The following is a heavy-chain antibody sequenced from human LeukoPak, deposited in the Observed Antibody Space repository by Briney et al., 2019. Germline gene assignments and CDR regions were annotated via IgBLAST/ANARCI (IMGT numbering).Heavy chain of an antibody. D-gene: IGHD1-26*01. CDR2: IWPGDSDT. CDR1: GYSFTDYW. CDR3: ARDPARWGHFDY. Sequence: GESLKISCTASGYSFTDYWIGWVRQMPGKGLEWVGVIWPGDSDTKYSPSFQGRVTISADKSINTASLQWNSLKASDTATYYCARDPARWGHFDYWGQGTLVTVSS. V-gene: IGHV5-51*01. J-gene: IGHJ4*02.